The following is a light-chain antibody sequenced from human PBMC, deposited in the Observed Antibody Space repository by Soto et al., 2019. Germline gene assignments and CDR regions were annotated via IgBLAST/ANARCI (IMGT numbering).Light chain of an antibody. CDR1: QSISSW. CDR3: QQYESLPLT. Sequence: DIQMTPAPFPPSASVGDRVTTTFRASQSISSWLAWYQQKPGKAPKLLIYDASDLETGVPSRFSGSGSGTGFTFTISSLQPEDFATYYCQQYESLPLTFGQGTRLEIK. J-gene: IGKJ5*01. V-gene: IGKV1-33*01. CDR2: DAS.